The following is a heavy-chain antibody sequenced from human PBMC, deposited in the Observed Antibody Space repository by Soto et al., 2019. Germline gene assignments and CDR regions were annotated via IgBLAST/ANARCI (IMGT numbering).Heavy chain of an antibody. CDR3: SRMSAGYDFWSGYYNNWFDP. D-gene: IGHD3-3*01. CDR2: INHSGST. J-gene: IGHJ5*02. CDR1: GGSFSGYY. V-gene: IGHV4-34*01. Sequence: ASETLSLTCSVYGGSFSGYYWSWIRQPPGKGLEWIGEINHSGSTNYNPSLKSRVTISVDTSKNQFSLKLSSVTAADTAVYYCSRMSAGYDFWSGYYNNWFDPWGQGTLVTVSS.